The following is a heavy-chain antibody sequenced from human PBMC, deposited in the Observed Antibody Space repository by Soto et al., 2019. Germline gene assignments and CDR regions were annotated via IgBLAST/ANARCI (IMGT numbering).Heavy chain of an antibody. J-gene: IGHJ3*01. CDR1: GFTFSSYA. D-gene: IGHD2-2*01. Sequence: QVQLVESGGGVVQPGTSLRLSCAASGFTFSSYAMHWVRQAPGKGLEWVALIWYDGSNKYYADSVKGRFTISRDNSKNTLYLQMNSLRAEDTALYYCAKDTDCSTTSCPLDVWGQGTMVTVSS. V-gene: IGHV3-33*06. CDR3: AKDTDCSTTSCPLDV. CDR2: IWYDGSNK.